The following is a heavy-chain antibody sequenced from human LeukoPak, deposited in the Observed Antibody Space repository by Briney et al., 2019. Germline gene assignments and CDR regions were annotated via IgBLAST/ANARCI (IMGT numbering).Heavy chain of an antibody. CDR3: ARGRSGSHLADY. CDR1: GGSISIGSYY. J-gene: IGHJ4*02. D-gene: IGHD1-26*01. V-gene: IGHV4-61*02. CDR2: IYASGST. Sequence: PSETLSLTCTVSGGSISIGSYYWNWIRQPAGKGLEWIGRIYASGSTNYNPSLKSRVTMSVDTSKNQFSLKLNSVTAADTAVYYCARGRSGSHLADYWGQGTLVTVSS.